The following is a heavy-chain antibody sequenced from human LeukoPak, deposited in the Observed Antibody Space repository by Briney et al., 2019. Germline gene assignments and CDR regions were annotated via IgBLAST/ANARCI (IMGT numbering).Heavy chain of an antibody. V-gene: IGHV3-21*01. D-gene: IGHD3-22*01. J-gene: IGHJ4*02. CDR3: ARVLHKRNYDSSVYYGY. CDR2: ISSSSSYI. Sequence: GGSLRLSCTASGFTFSNYEMNWVRQAPGKGLEWVSSISSSSSYIYYADSVKGRFTISRDNAKNSLYLQMNSLRAEDTAVYYCARVLHKRNYDSSVYYGYWGQGTLVTVSS. CDR1: GFTFSNYE.